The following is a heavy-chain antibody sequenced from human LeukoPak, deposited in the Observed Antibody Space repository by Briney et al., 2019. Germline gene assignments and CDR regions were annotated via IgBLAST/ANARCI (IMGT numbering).Heavy chain of an antibody. CDR3: ARSYYYGSGSYPHDAFDI. V-gene: IGHV1-69*13. Sequence: GASVTVSCMASGGTFSSYAISWVRQAPGQGLEWMGEIIPIFGTANYAQKFQGRVTITADESTSTAYMELSSLRSEDTAVYYCARSYYYGSGSYPHDAFDIWGQATMVTVSS. CDR2: IIPIFGTA. J-gene: IGHJ3*02. CDR1: GGTFSSYA. D-gene: IGHD3-10*01.